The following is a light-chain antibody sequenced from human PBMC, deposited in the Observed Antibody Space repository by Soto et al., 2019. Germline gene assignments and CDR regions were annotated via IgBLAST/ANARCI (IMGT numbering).Light chain of an antibody. J-gene: IGKJ1*01. V-gene: IGKV1-5*03. CDR3: QQYNSYSQT. CDR1: QSISSY. Sequence: DIQMTQSPSSLSASVGDRVTITCRASQSISSYLNWYQHKPGKAPKLLIYKASSLESGVPSRFSGSGSGTEFTLTISSLQPDDFATYYCQQYNSYSQTFGQGTKVDI. CDR2: KAS.